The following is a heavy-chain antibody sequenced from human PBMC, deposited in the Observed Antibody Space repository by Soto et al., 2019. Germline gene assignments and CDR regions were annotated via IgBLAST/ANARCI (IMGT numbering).Heavy chain of an antibody. J-gene: IGHJ4*02. CDR3: AKADYGDYLYFDY. CDR2: IKQDGSEM. D-gene: IGHD4-17*01. Sequence: GGSLRLSCAASGFTFSSYLMSWVRQAPGKGLEWVANIKQDGSEMYYVDSVEGRFTISRDNAKRSLYLQMNSLRAEDTAVYYCAKADYGDYLYFDYWGQGTLVTVSS. CDR1: GFTFSSYL. V-gene: IGHV3-7*01.